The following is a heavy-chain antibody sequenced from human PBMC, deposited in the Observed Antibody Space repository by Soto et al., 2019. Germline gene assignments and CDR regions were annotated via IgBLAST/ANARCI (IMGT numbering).Heavy chain of an antibody. V-gene: IGHV6-1*01. Sequence: SQTLSLTCAISGDSVSSNTAAWNWIRSSPSRGLEWLGRTYYRSNWRHDYAVSVKSRITVNPDTTKNHFSLQLNSVTPADTALYYCARGVAGSGFDLWGQGTLVTVSS. CDR1: GDSVSSNTAA. CDR3: ARGVAGSGFDL. D-gene: IGHD6-19*01. J-gene: IGHJ4*02. CDR2: TYYRSNWRH.